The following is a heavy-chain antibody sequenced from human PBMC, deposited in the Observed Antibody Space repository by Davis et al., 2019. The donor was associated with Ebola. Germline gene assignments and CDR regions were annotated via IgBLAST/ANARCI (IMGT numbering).Heavy chain of an antibody. CDR2: ISSSSSYI. Sequence: GESLKISCGASGFSFSNAWMNWVRQAPGKGLEWVSYISSSSSYIYYADSVKGRFTISRDNAKNSLYLQMNSLRAEDTAVYYCARASPIYSGYDLWGQGTLVTVSS. V-gene: IGHV3-21*01. CDR3: ARASPIYSGYDL. CDR1: GFSFSNAW. J-gene: IGHJ4*02. D-gene: IGHD5-12*01.